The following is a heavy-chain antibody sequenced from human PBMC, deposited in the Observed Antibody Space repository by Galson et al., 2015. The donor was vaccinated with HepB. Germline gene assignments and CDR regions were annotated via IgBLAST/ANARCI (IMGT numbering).Heavy chain of an antibody. V-gene: IGHV3-66*01. CDR1: GFTVSSNY. J-gene: IGHJ4*02. CDR2: IYSGGST. CDR3: ATGLYVDH. Sequence: SLRLSCAASGFTVSSNYMSWVRQAPGKGLEWVSVIYSGGSTYYADSVKGRFTISRDNSKNTLYLQMNSLKIEDTAVYYCATGLYVDHWGQGTLVTVSS.